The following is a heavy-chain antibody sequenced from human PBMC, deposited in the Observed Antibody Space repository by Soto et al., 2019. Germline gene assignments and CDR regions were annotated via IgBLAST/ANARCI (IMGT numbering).Heavy chain of an antibody. D-gene: IGHD2-2*01. CDR2: ISYDGSNK. CDR1: GFTFSSYA. J-gene: IGHJ6*02. Sequence: QVQLVESGGGVVQPGRSLRLSCAASGFTFSSYAMHWVRQAPGKGLEWVAVISYDGSNKYYADSVKGRFTISRDNSKNTRYLQMNRLWGEETGVYYCARVGTDIVVVPVANSYYFYGMDVWGQGTTVTVSS. CDR3: ARVGTDIVVVPVANSYYFYGMDV. V-gene: IGHV3-30-3*01.